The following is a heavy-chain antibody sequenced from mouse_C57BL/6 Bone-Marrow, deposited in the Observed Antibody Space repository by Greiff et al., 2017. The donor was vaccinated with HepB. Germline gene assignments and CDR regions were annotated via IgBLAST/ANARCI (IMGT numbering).Heavy chain of an antibody. CDR3: ARGYYGSSLSYWYFDV. J-gene: IGHJ1*03. V-gene: IGHV7-1*01. D-gene: IGHD1-1*01. CDR2: SRNKANDYTT. CDR1: GFTFSDFY. Sequence: EVQRVDSGGGLVQSGRSLRLSCATSGFTFSDFYMEWVRQAPGKGLEWIAASRNKANDYTTEYSASVKGRFIVSRDTSQSILYLQMNALRAEDTAIYYCARGYYGSSLSYWYFDVWGTGTTVTVSS.